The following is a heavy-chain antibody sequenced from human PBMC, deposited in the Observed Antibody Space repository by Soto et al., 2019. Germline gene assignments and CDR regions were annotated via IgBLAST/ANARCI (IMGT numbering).Heavy chain of an antibody. J-gene: IGHJ5*02. CDR3: ARGNSPHYYGSGSLNWFDP. D-gene: IGHD3-10*01. V-gene: IGHV4-34*01. CDR1: GGSFSGYY. CDR2: INHSGST. Sequence: SETLSLTCAVYGGSFSGYYWSWIRQPPGKGLEWIGEINHSGSTNYNPSLKSRVTISVDTSKNQFSLRLSSVTAADTAVYYCARGNSPHYYGSGSLNWFDPWGQGALVT.